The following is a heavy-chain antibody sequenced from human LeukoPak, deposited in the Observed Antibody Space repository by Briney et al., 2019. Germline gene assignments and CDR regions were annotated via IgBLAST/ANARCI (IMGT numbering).Heavy chain of an antibody. CDR1: GGSVSSGTYF. J-gene: IGHJ6*04. Sequence: SETLSLSCTVSGGSVSSGTYFWSWIRQPPGKGLEWIGYIYFSGSTNYNPSLKSRVTISVDTSKNQFSLKLSSVTAADTAVYYCAREEGITMVRGVTSYYYYVMDVWGKGTTVTVSS. CDR3: AREEGITMVRGVTSYYYYVMDV. D-gene: IGHD3-10*01. CDR2: IYFSGST. V-gene: IGHV4-61*01.